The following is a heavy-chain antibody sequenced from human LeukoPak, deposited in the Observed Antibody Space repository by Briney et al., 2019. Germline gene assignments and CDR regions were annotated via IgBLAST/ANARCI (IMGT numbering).Heavy chain of an antibody. CDR3: AKGSLTYYYGSGSYYSYFDY. CDR2: VSGIGGST. CDR1: GFTFSSYG. V-gene: IGHV3-23*01. Sequence: PGGTLRLSCAASGFTFSSYGMSWVRQAPGKGLEWVSAVSGIGGSTYYADSVKGRFTISRDNSKNTLYLQMNSLRAEDTAVYYCAKGSLTYYYGSGSYYSYFDYWGQGTLVTVSS. J-gene: IGHJ4*02. D-gene: IGHD3-10*01.